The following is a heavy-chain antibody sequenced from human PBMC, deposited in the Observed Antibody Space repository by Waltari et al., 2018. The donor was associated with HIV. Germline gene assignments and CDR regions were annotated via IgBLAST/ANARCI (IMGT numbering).Heavy chain of an antibody. CDR2: IYPGYSDA. CDR3: ARRKGDYRTAFDI. D-gene: IGHD4-17*01. Sequence: EEKLVQSGAEVKEPGESLKISCKSLGNNFAGYWVGWVRQMAGKGLGWLGVIYPGYSDAVYSPSFQGRVIMSTDSSISTVYLQWSSLRASDTAMYYCARRKGDYRTAFDIWGQGTMVTASS. V-gene: IGHV5-51*01. J-gene: IGHJ3*02. CDR1: GNNFAGYW.